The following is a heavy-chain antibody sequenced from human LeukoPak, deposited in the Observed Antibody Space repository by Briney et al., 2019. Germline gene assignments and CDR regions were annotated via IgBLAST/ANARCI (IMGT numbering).Heavy chain of an antibody. CDR1: GGSFSGYS. D-gene: IGHD6-13*01. V-gene: IGHV4-34*01. CDR2: INNSGRT. CDR3: ARGRGGRYSSSWYLDRDDWFDP. J-gene: IGHJ5*02. Sequence: KSSETLSLTCAVYGGSFSGYSWSWIRQPPGKGLEWIGAINNSGRTKYNPSLKSRATITLGTSKNQSSLKLRPVSAADTAVYYGARGRGGRYSSSWYLDRDDWFDPRSQGTLVTVYS.